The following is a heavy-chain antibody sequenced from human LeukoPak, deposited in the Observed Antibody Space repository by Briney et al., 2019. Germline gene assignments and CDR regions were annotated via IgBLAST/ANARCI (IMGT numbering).Heavy chain of an antibody. D-gene: IGHD1-26*01. Sequence: GGSLRLSCAASGFTFDDYAMHWIRQAPGKRLEWVSLISGDGGSTYYADSVKGRFTISRDNSKNSLYLQMNSLRTEDTALYYCAKVSQWELLDYFDYWGQGTLVTVSS. V-gene: IGHV3-43*02. CDR3: AKVSQWELLDYFDY. CDR1: GFTFDDYA. CDR2: ISGDGGST. J-gene: IGHJ4*02.